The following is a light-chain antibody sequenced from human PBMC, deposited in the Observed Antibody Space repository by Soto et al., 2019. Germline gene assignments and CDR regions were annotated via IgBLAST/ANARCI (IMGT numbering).Light chain of an antibody. CDR2: GAS. Sequence: EIVLTQSPGTLSLSPGERATLFCRASQTITTSQLAWYQQKPGQAPRVLIFGASNRATGIPDRFSGSGSGTDFTLTISRLEPEDFAIYYCQQYAGAPRTFGQGNTVEVK. J-gene: IGKJ1*01. CDR1: QTITTSQ. V-gene: IGKV3-20*01. CDR3: QQYAGAPRT.